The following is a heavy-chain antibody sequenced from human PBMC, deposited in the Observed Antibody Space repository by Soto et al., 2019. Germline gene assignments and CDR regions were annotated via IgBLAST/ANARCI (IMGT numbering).Heavy chain of an antibody. J-gene: IGHJ6*02. V-gene: IGHV1-18*01. Sequence: GASVKVSCKASGYTFTSYGISWVRQAPGQGLEWMGWISAYNGNTNYAQKLQGRVTMTTDTSTSTAYMELRSLRSDDTAVYYCARVDPATYYDILTVSYYYYSVMDVWGQGTTVTVSS. CDR2: ISAYNGNT. CDR3: ARVDPATYYDILTVSYYYYSVMDV. D-gene: IGHD3-9*01. CDR1: GYTFTSYG.